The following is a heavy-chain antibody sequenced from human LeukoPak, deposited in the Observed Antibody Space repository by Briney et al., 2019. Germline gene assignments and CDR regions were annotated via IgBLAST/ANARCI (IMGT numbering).Heavy chain of an antibody. CDR1: GGSFSGYY. J-gene: IGHJ3*02. V-gene: IGHV4-34*01. CDR2: INHSGST. CDR3: APGGYIGYGHAFDI. D-gene: IGHD5-12*01. Sequence: SETLSLTCAVYGGSFSGYYWSWIRQPPGKGLEWIGEINHSGSTNYNPSLKSRVTISVDTSKNQFSLKLSSVTAADTAVYYCAPGGYIGYGHAFDIWGQGTMVTVSS.